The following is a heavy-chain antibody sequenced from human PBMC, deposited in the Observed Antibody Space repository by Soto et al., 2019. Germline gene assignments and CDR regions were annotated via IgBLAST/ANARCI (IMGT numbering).Heavy chain of an antibody. CDR2: ISGSGGST. V-gene: IGHV3-23*01. Sequence: EVQLLESGGGLVQPGGSLRLSCAASGFTFSSYAMSWVRQAPGKGLEWVSAISGSGGSTYYADSVKGRFTISRDNSKNTLYLQMNSLRAEDTAVSYCAKDEGKGYYGSGSYYNGGDYWGLGTLVTVSS. CDR1: GFTFSSYA. CDR3: AKDEGKGYYGSGSYYNGGDY. D-gene: IGHD3-10*01. J-gene: IGHJ4*02.